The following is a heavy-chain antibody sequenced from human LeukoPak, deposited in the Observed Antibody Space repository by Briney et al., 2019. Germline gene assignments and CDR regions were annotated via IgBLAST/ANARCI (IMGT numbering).Heavy chain of an antibody. V-gene: IGHV1-46*01. CDR1: GYTFTSYY. D-gene: IGHD4-17*01. CDR3: ARDLGDYGDYHWFDP. Sequence: ASVKVSCKASGYTFTSYYMHWVRQAPGQGLEWMGIINPSGGSTSYAQKFQGRVTMTRDTSTSTVYMELSSLRSEDTAVYYCARDLGDYGDYHWFDPWGQGTLVTVSS. J-gene: IGHJ5*02. CDR2: INPSGGST.